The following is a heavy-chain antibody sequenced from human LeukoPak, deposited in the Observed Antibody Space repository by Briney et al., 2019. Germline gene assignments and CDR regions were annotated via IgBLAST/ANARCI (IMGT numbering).Heavy chain of an antibody. J-gene: IGHJ2*01. D-gene: IGHD4-17*01. CDR1: GASISKSGYY. CDR2: IYETGSV. Sequence: PSETLSLTCAVSGASISKSGYYWSWLRQFPGKGLEWIGYIYETGSVSYNPSLKSRVTISIDTSMRHFSLRLTSVTVADAAVYYCARDFHGAWYFDLWGRGTLVTVSS. CDR3: ARDFHGAWYFDL. V-gene: IGHV4-31*11.